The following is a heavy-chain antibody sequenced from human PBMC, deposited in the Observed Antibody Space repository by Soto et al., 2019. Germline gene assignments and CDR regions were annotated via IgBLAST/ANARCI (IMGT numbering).Heavy chain of an antibody. CDR2: IYYSGST. CDR1: GGSISSGGYY. D-gene: IGHD6-6*01. J-gene: IGHJ5*02. CDR3: ARDGKIEYSSSSAVGGFDP. Sequence: QVQLQESGPGLVKPSQTLSLTCTVSGGSISSGGYYWSWIRQHPGKGLEWIGYIYYSGSTYYNPSLKSRVTISVDTSKNQFSLKLSSVTAADTAVYYCARDGKIEYSSSSAVGGFDPWGQGTLVTVSS. V-gene: IGHV4-31*03.